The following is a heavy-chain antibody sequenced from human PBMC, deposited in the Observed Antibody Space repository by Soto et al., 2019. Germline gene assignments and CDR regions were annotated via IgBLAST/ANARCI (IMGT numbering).Heavy chain of an antibody. V-gene: IGHV1-69*01. CDR2: IIPLFGTA. CDR1: GGTFSTYD. Sequence: QVQLVQSGAGVKKPGSSVNVSCKASGGTFSTYDICWVRQAPGQGLEWMGGIIPLFGTANYAQKFQGRATIIADESTRTAYMELRRLRSEDTAVYYCAINEGTDGYKFAYWGQGTLVTVSS. CDR3: AINEGTDGYKFAY. D-gene: IGHD5-12*01. J-gene: IGHJ4*02.